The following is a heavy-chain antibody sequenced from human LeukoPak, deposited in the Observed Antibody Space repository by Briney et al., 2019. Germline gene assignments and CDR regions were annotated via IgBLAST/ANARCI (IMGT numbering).Heavy chain of an antibody. CDR1: GITLSNYG. CDR2: MSGSGGGT. CDR3: ARAVGPFDY. J-gene: IGHJ4*02. V-gene: IGHV3-23*01. D-gene: IGHD1-26*01. Sequence: GGSLRLSCAVSGITLSNYGMSWVRKAPGKGLEWVAGMSGSGGGTNYADSVKGRFTVSRDNSKNTLYLQMNSLRAEDTAVYYCARAVGPFDYWGQGTLVTVSS.